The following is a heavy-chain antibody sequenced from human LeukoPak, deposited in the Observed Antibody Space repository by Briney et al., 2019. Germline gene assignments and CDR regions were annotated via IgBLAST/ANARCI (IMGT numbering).Heavy chain of an antibody. V-gene: IGHV3-21*01. CDR3: AKDSETYSSSSLDY. J-gene: IGHJ4*02. Sequence: SGGSLRLSCAASGFTFSSYSMNWVRQAPGKGLEWVSSISSSSGYIYYADSVKGRFTISRDNAKNSLYLQMNSLRAEDTAVYYCAKDSETYSSSSLDYWGQGTLVTVSS. CDR2: ISSSSGYI. D-gene: IGHD6-6*01. CDR1: GFTFSSYS.